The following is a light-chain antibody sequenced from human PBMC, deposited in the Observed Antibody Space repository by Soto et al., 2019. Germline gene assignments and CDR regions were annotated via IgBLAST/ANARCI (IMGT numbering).Light chain of an antibody. Sequence: QSALTQPASVSGSPGQSITISCTGTISDVGGYNYVSWYQQHPGKAPKLMIYEVSNRPSEVSNRFSGSKSGNTASLTISGLQAEDECNYYCSSYTSGSTLVVFGGGTKLTVL. CDR3: SSYTSGSTLVV. CDR1: ISDVGGYNY. V-gene: IGLV2-14*01. J-gene: IGLJ2*01. CDR2: EVS.